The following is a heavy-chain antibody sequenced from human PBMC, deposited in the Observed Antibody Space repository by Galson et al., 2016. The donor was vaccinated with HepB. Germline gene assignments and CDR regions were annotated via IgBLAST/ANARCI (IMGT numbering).Heavy chain of an antibody. Sequence: SLRLSCAASGFPFAAYGMHWVRQAPGKGLEWVAVIWNDGNNKLYVDSVQGRFTISRDNSNSILYLRMSSLRADDTAVYYCVREGTSHGYDYWGQGTLVTVSS. CDR1: GFPFAAYG. D-gene: IGHD6-25*01. V-gene: IGHV3-33*01. J-gene: IGHJ4*02. CDR3: VREGTSHGYDY. CDR2: IWNDGNNK.